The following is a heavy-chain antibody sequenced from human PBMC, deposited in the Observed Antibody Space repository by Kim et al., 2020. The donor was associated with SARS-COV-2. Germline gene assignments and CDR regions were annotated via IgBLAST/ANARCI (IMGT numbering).Heavy chain of an antibody. CDR1: GYTLTELS. V-gene: IGHV1-24*01. Sequence: ASVKVSCKVSGYTLTELSMHWVRQAPGKGLEWMGGFDPEDGETIYAQKFQGRVTMTEDTSTDTAYMELSSLRSEDTALYSCATAMVRGPSVSYYYYGMYVWGQGTTVTVSS. CDR2: FDPEDGET. D-gene: IGHD3-10*01. CDR3: ATAMVRGPSVSYYYYGMYV. J-gene: IGHJ6*02.